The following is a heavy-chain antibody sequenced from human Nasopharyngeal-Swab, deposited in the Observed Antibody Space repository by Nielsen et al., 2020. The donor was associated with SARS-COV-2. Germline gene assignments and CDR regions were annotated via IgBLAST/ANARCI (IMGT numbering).Heavy chain of an antibody. Sequence: RQAPGNGLEWGGYIYYSGSTYYNPSLKSRVTISVDTSKNQFSLKLSSVTAADTAVYYCARENTYFDYWGQGTLVTVSS. CDR3: ARENTYFDY. V-gene: IGHV4-31*02. J-gene: IGHJ4*02. CDR2: IYYSGST.